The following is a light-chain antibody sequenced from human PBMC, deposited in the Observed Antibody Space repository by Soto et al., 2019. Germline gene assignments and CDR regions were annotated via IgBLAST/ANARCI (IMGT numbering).Light chain of an antibody. V-gene: IGKV1-5*03. Sequence: IQMTQSPSTLSVSVGDRVTITCRASQSITSWLAWFQQKPGKAPKLLIYKASSLESGVPSRFSGSGSGTEFTLTISSLQPDDFATYFCQQYSSYWTFGQGTKVDIK. CDR2: KAS. J-gene: IGKJ1*01. CDR1: QSITSW. CDR3: QQYSSYWT.